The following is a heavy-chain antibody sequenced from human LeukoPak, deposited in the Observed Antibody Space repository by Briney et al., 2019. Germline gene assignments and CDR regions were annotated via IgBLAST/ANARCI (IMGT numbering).Heavy chain of an antibody. CDR2: LNQDGSVQ. J-gene: IGHJ3*01. V-gene: IGHV3-7*01. D-gene: IGHD2-8*01. Sequence: GGSLRLSCVASGFTFSHYYMTWYRQAPGKGLEWVANLNQDGSVQLYGDSVRGRFTVSRDNAKNSVYIQMNSLRVEDTAMYYCARDHNVADVWGQGTMVTVS. CDR3: ARDHNVADV. CDR1: GFTFSHYY.